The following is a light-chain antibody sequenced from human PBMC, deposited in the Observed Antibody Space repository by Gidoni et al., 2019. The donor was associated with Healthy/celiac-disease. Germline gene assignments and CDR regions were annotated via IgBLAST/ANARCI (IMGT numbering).Light chain of an antibody. V-gene: IGKV1-5*03. CDR1: QSISSW. CDR2: KAS. J-gene: IGKJ1*01. Sequence: DIQMTPSPSTLSASVGDRVTITCRASQSISSWLAWYQQKPGKAPKLLIYKASSLESGVPSRFSGSGSGTEFTLTISSLQSDDFATYYWQQYNSYTWTFGQGTKVEIK. CDR3: QQYNSYTWT.